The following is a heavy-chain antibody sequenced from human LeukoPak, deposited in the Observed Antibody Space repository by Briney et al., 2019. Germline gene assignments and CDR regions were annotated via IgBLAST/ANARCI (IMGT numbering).Heavy chain of an antibody. V-gene: IGHV4-34*01. CDR3: ARPPRGQGKRWFDP. J-gene: IGHJ5*02. CDR1: GFTFSSYA. Sequence: GSLRLSCAASGFTFSSYAMSWVRQPPGKGLEWIGEINHSGSTNYNPSLKSRVTISVDTSKNQFSLKLSSVTAADTAVYYCARPPRGQGKRWFDPWGQGTLVTVSS. D-gene: IGHD3-10*01. CDR2: INHSGST.